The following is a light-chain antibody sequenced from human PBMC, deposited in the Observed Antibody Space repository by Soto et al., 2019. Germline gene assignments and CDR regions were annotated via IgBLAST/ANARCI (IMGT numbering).Light chain of an antibody. CDR3: QSYDSSLSGFG. CDR1: SSNIGAGYD. V-gene: IGLV1-40*01. CDR2: GNY. Sequence: QSVLTQPPSVSGAPGQRVTISCTGSSSNIGAGYDVHWYQQLPGTAPKLLIYGNYNRPSGVPDRFSGSKSGTSISLDITGLQAEDEADYYCQSYDSSLSGFGFGTGTKVTVL. J-gene: IGLJ1*01.